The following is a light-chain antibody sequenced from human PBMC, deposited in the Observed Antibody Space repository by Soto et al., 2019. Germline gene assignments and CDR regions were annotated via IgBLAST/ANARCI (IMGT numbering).Light chain of an antibody. CDR3: MQGTHWPRT. Sequence: DVVMTQSPLSLAVTLGQPASISCRSSQSLVNSDGNTYLNWFHQRPGQSPRRLIYKVSNRDSGVPDRFSGSGSGTDFTLKISRVEAEDVGVYYCMQGTHWPRTFGQGTKVEIK. J-gene: IGKJ1*01. V-gene: IGKV2-30*01. CDR2: KVS. CDR1: QSLVNSDGNTY.